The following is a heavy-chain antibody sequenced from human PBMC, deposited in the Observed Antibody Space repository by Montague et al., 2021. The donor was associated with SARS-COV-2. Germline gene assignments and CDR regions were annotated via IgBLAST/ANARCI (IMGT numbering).Heavy chain of an antibody. J-gene: IGHJ6*02. D-gene: IGHD4-17*01. CDR1: DGSISSSFYY. Sequence: TLSLTCTVSDGSISSSFYYWSWIRQPAGKGLEWIGRIYSSGSTNYNPSLKSRVTMSVDTSKNQFSLKVSSVTAADTAVYYCARDYGDYSYYYGLGVWGQGTTVTVSS. CDR2: IYSSGST. V-gene: IGHV4-61*02. CDR3: ARDYGDYSYYYGLGV.